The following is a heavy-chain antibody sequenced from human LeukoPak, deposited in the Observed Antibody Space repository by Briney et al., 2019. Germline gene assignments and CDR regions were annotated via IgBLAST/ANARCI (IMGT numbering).Heavy chain of an antibody. CDR2: ISSSSSYI. CDR3: ARVLGGYCSSTSCYSVGYIDY. V-gene: IGHV3-21*01. D-gene: IGHD2-2*01. J-gene: IGHJ4*02. CDR1: GFTFSSYS. Sequence: GGSLRLSCAASGFTFSSYSMDWVRQAPGKGLEWVSSISSSSSYIYYADSVKGRFTISRDNAKNSLYLQMNSLRAEDTAVYYCARVLGGYCSSTSCYSVGYIDYWGQGTLVTVSS.